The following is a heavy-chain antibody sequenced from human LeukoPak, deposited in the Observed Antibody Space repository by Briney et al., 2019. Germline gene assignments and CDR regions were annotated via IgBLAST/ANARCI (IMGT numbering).Heavy chain of an antibody. V-gene: IGHV4-39*07. Sequence: PSETLSLTCIVSGGSISSSTYFWGWIRQPPGKGLEWIGIISYNGTTYYNPSLKRRVTISVDTSKNQFSLNLSSVTAADTAVYYCARDFRDSSGYYYPYYFDYWGQGTLVTVSS. D-gene: IGHD3-22*01. J-gene: IGHJ4*02. CDR1: GGSISSSTYF. CDR2: ISYNGTT. CDR3: ARDFRDSSGYYYPYYFDY.